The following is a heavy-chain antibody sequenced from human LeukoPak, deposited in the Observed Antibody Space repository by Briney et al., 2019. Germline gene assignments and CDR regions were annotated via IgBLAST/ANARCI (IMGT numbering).Heavy chain of an antibody. Sequence: GGSLRLSCAASGFTFSNYYMSWIRQAPGKGLEWVALTSFDASNKEYSDSVKGRFTISRDNSKNMLYLQMSSLRPEDTAVYYCARDLGLLQYNTDYDTTNFWGQGTLVTVSS. V-gene: IGHV3-30-3*01. D-gene: IGHD3-9*01. CDR1: GFTFSNYY. CDR3: ARDLGLLQYNTDYDTTNF. CDR2: TSFDASNK. J-gene: IGHJ4*02.